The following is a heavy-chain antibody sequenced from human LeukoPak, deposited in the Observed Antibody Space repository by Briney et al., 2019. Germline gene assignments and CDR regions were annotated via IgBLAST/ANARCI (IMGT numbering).Heavy chain of an antibody. CDR1: GFTFSTYR. CDR3: AREGYYYGMDV. Sequence: PGGSLRLSCAASGFTFSTYRMTWVRQAPGKGLEWVSSISSSSSYIYYADSVEGRFTVSRDNAKNSLYLQMNSLRAEDTAVYYCAREGYYYGMDVWGQGTTVTVSS. CDR2: ISSSSSYI. J-gene: IGHJ6*02. V-gene: IGHV3-21*01.